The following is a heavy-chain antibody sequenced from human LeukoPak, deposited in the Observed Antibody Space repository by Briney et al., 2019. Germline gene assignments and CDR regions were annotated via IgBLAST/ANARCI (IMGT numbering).Heavy chain of an antibody. V-gene: IGHV3-9*03. CDR3: AKGQLSGWYSRCAFDI. J-gene: IGHJ3*02. CDR2: ICWNSGSI. D-gene: IGHD6-19*01. Sequence: GRSLRLSXAASGFTFDDYAMHWVRPAPGKGLEWVSGICWNSGSIEYADSVKGRFTISRDNAKNSLYLQMNRLRAGDMALYYCAKGQLSGWYSRCAFDIWGQGTMVTVSS. CDR1: GFTFDDYA.